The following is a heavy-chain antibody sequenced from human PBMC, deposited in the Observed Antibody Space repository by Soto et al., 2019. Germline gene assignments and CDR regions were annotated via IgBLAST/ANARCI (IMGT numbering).Heavy chain of an antibody. CDR1: GGSVSSGTHY. D-gene: IGHD3-22*01. CDR3: ARLLYYYDSSGYYGRHFDY. V-gene: IGHV4-61*01. CDR2: IYYSGST. Sequence: QVQLQESGPGLVKPSETLSLTCTVSGGSVSSGTHYWSWIRQPPGKGLEWIGYIYYSGSTNYNPSLTSRVTRSIDTSKKQFSLNLSSVTAADTAVYYCARLLYYYDSSGYYGRHFDYWGQGTLATVSS. J-gene: IGHJ4*02.